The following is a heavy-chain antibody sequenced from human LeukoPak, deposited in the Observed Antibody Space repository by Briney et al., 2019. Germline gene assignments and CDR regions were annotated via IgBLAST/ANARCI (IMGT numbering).Heavy chain of an antibody. V-gene: IGHV3-21*01. CDR1: GFTFSSFS. J-gene: IGHJ4*02. Sequence: KPGGSLRLSCAASGFTFSSFSMNWVRQAPGEGLEWVSPTSSSSRYIYNADSGKGRITTSKDTAKNSMYLQMNSLGAEDTAVYYCASWGELWWDSSYWGQGTLVTVSS. D-gene: IGHD2-21*01. CDR3: ASWGELWWDSSY. CDR2: TSSSSRYI.